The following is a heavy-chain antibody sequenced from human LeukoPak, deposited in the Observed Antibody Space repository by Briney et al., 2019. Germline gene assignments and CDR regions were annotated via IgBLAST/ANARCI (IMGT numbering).Heavy chain of an antibody. J-gene: IGHJ4*02. CDR2: IIPIFGTA. D-gene: IGHD6-19*01. CDR1: GGTFSSYA. V-gene: IGHV1-69*13. CDR3: AREESSGFNYFDY. Sequence: SVKVSCKASGGTFSSYAISWVRQAPGRGLEWMGGIIPIFGTANYAQKFQGRVTITADESTSTAYMELSSLRSEDTAVYYCAREESSGFNYFDYWGQGTLVTVSS.